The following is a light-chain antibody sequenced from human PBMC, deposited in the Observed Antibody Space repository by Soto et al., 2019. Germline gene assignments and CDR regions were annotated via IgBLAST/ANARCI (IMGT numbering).Light chain of an antibody. Sequence: QAVVTQPPSVSAASGQKVTISCSGSTSNIGNNYVSWYQQLPGTAPKLLIYDNNIRPSGIPDRFSGSKSGTSATLGITGLQTGDEADYYCATWDSSLSAVIFGGGTQLTVL. J-gene: IGLJ2*01. CDR3: ATWDSSLSAVI. CDR2: DNN. V-gene: IGLV1-51*01. CDR1: TSNIGNNY.